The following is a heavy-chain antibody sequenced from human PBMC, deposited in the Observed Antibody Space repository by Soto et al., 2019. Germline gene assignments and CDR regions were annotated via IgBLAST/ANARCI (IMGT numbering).Heavy chain of an antibody. CDR1: GYTFTSYG. D-gene: IGHD2-15*01. CDR2: ISAYNGNT. CDR3: ERGYCSGGSCYSHYYYYMDV. V-gene: IGHV1-18*01. J-gene: IGHJ6*03. Sequence: QVQLVQSGAEVKKPGASVKVSCKASGYTFTSYGISWVRQAPGQGLEWMGWISAYNGNTNDAQKLQCRVTMTTDTSTSTAYIELRSLRSDDPAVYYCERGYCSGGSCYSHYYYYMDVWVKGTTVTVSS.